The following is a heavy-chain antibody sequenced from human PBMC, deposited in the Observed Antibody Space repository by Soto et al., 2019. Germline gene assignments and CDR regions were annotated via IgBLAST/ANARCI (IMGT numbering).Heavy chain of an antibody. J-gene: IGHJ4*02. Sequence: GESLKISFKGYGYSFAGYWISWVRQKPGKGLEWMGRIDPSDSQTYYSPSFRGHVTISVTKSITTVFLQWSSLRASDTAMYYCARQIYDSDTGPNFQYYFDSWGQGTPVTVSS. V-gene: IGHV5-10-1*01. CDR3: ARQIYDSDTGPNFQYYFDS. D-gene: IGHD3-22*01. CDR2: IDPSDSQT. CDR1: GYSFAGYW.